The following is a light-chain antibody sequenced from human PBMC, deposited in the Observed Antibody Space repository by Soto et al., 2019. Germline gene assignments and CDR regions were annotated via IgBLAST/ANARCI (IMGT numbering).Light chain of an antibody. V-gene: IGKV3-20*01. Sequence: DIVLTQSPGTLSLSPGERATLSCRASQSISSSYLAWYQHKPGQAPRLFIYGASSRATGIPERFSGSGSGTDFTLTISRLEPEDFAVYFCQQYGSSLYTFGQGTKLEIK. CDR1: QSISSSY. J-gene: IGKJ2*01. CDR3: QQYGSSLYT. CDR2: GAS.